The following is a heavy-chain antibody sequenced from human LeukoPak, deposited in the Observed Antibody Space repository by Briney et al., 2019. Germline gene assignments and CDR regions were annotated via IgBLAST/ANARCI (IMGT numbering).Heavy chain of an antibody. V-gene: IGHV3-33*01. J-gene: IGHJ6*02. CDR1: GFTFSSYG. Sequence: GGSLRLSCAASGFTFSSYGMHWVRQAPGKGLEWVAVIWYDGSNKYYADSVKGRFSISRDNAKDSLYLQMNSLTADDTAVYYCARERWDLISNKYYYYGLDVWGQGTTVTVSS. CDR3: ARERWDLISNKYYYYGLDV. CDR2: IWYDGSNK. D-gene: IGHD1-26*01.